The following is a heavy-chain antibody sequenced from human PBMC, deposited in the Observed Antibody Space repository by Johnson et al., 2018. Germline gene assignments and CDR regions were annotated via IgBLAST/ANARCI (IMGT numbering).Heavy chain of an antibody. CDR1: GFIFDDYA. J-gene: IGHJ6*02. CDR2: INWNSGRI. CDR3: AKDVMMTGTTCAMDV. D-gene: IGHD1-1*01. V-gene: IGHV3-9*01. Sequence: VQLVQSGGGLVQPGKTLRLCCAASGFIFDDYAMHWVRQAPGKGLEWVASINWNSGRIGYADSVKGRFTNSRDNVKNSLYLQMNRLRTEDTALYYCAKDVMMTGTTCAMDVWGQGTKVTVS.